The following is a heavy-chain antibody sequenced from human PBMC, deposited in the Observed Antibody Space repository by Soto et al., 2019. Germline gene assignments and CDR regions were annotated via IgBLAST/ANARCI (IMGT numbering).Heavy chain of an antibody. CDR1: GFTFSSYG. V-gene: IGHV3-33*01. CDR3: ARYGRKWLAFDYFDY. CDR2: IWYDGSNK. Sequence: GGSLRLSCAASGFTFSSYGMHWVRQAPGKGLEWVAVIWYDGSNKYYADSVKGRFTISRDNSKNTLYLQMNSLRAEDTAVYYCARYGRKWLAFDYFDYWGQGTLVTVSS. J-gene: IGHJ4*02. D-gene: IGHD6-19*01.